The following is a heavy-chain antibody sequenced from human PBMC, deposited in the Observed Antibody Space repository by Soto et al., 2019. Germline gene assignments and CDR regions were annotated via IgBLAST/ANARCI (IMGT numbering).Heavy chain of an antibody. CDR1: GFTFSSYS. V-gene: IGHV3-21*01. CDR3: AKANWNYCGMDV. CDR2: ISSSSSYI. J-gene: IGHJ6*02. Sequence: GGSLRLSCAASGFTFSSYSMNWVRQAPGKGLEWVSSISSSSSYIYHADSVKGRFTISRDNAKNSLYLQMNSLRAEDTAVYYCAKANWNYCGMDVWGHGTTVTVSS. D-gene: IGHD1-20*01.